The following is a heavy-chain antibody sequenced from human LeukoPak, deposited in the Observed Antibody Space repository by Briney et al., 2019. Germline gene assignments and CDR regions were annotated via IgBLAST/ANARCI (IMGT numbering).Heavy chain of an antibody. CDR2: ISWNSGSI. Sequence: GGSLRLSCAASGFTFDDYAMHWVRQAPGKGLEWVSGISWNSGSIGYADSVKGRFTISRDNAKNSLYLQMNSLRAEDTALYYCAKDTRYFDWPPSYGMDVWGQGTTVTVSS. J-gene: IGHJ6*02. D-gene: IGHD3-9*01. V-gene: IGHV3-9*01. CDR1: GFTFDDYA. CDR3: AKDTRYFDWPPSYGMDV.